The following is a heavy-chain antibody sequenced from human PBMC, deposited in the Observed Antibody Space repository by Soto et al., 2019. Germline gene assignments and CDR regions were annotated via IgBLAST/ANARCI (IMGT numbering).Heavy chain of an antibody. CDR2: ISYDGGSA. D-gene: IGHD2-15*01. CDR1: GFTFSNYG. V-gene: IGHV3-30*18. CDR3: AKDFDVVVVRSDTRSLAV. J-gene: IGHJ6*04. Sequence: GGSLRLSWVASGFTFSNYGMHWVRQAPGKGLEWVAGISYDGGSADYVDSVKGRFTLSRDNSTNTLSLQMISLRPEDTGVYYCAKDFDVVVVRSDTRSLAVCGKGTTAPGSS.